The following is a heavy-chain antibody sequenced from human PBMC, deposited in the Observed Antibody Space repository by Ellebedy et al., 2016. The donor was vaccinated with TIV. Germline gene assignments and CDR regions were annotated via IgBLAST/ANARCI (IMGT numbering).Heavy chain of an antibody. Sequence: PGGSLRLSCAASGFTFNNYAMSWVRQAPGKGLEWVSTISHTGTRTYYANSVEGRFLISRDIYKRTLYLQMNSLRAEDTAVYYCAKGRGGGSDSSAPRYYFDSWGLGTLVTVSS. J-gene: IGHJ4*01. V-gene: IGHV3-23*01. CDR3: AKGRGGGSDSSAPRYYFDS. CDR1: GFTFNNYA. CDR2: ISHTGTRT. D-gene: IGHD6-19*01.